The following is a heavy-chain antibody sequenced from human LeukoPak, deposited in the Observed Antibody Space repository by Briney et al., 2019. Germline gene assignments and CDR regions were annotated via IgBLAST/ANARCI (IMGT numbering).Heavy chain of an antibody. CDR1: GFTYYSYS. Sequence: GGSLTLYCAASGFTYYSYSIVWVRQAPGKGWVGVSYFSSSSSAIYYADSVKGRFTISRDNAKTSLYLQMNSLRAEDTAVYYCARVIGSYGDAAYWGQGTLVTVSS. D-gene: IGHD3-16*01. V-gene: IGHV3-48*04. J-gene: IGHJ4*02. CDR3: ARVIGSYGDAAY. CDR2: FSSSSSAI.